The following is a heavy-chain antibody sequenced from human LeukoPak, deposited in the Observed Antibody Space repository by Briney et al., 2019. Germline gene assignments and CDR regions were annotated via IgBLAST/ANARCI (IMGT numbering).Heavy chain of an antibody. CDR2: ISSSSSYI. CDR3: ARDRPSLDYSFDY. D-gene: IGHD4-11*01. Sequence: GGSLRLSCAASGFTFSSYIMNWVRQAPGKGLEWVSSISSSSSYIYYADSVKGRFTISRDNAKNSLYLQMNSLRAEDTAVYYCARDRPSLDYSFDYWGQGTLVTVSS. CDR1: GFTFSSYI. V-gene: IGHV3-21*01. J-gene: IGHJ4*02.